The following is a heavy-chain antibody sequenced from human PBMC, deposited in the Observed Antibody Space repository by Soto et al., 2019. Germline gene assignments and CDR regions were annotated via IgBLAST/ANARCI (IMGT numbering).Heavy chain of an antibody. CDR1: NNTFYRHA. CDR3: ASVVQKRGRYFDWNRSGFDS. V-gene: IGHV1-18*01. Sequence: QVQLVQSGPEVKKPGASVKLSCKPANNTFYRHAVTWVRQAPGQGLEWLGRINGYSGYTNYAQRFQDRVSLTTETSTNTAYTELTSLTSDDTAIYYCASVVQKRGRYFDWNRSGFDSWGQGTLVTVSS. D-gene: IGHD3-9*01. CDR2: INGYSGYT. J-gene: IGHJ4*02.